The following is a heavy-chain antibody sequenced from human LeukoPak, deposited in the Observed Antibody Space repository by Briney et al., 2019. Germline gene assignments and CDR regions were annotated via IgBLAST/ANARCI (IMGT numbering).Heavy chain of an antibody. CDR1: GYIFSNYW. J-gene: IGHJ4*02. CDR3: ARGRSGYDSFDY. Sequence: GASLQISCKCSGYIFSNYWIGWGRELPGKGVEGMGVIFPGDSNTRYTPSFQGQVSISADKSIRTAYLQWTSLKASDTAMYYCARGRSGYDSFDYWGQGTLVTVSS. CDR2: IFPGDSNT. D-gene: IGHD5-12*01. V-gene: IGHV5-51*01.